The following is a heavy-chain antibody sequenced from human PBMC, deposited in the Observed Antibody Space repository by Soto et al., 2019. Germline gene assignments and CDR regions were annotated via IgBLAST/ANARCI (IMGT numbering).Heavy chain of an antibody. J-gene: IGHJ1*01. CDR2: IYSGGGT. CDR1: GFTVSTSY. D-gene: IGHD3-22*01. V-gene: IGHV3-66*01. CDR3: AREADSSCYHFEYFQD. Sequence: EVQLVESGGGLVQPGGSLRLSCAASGFTVSTSYMSWVRQAPGKGLEWVSVIYSGGGTYYADSVRGRFTISRDNSKNTLYLQMNSLRGEDTAVYYCAREADSSCYHFEYFQDWGQGTQVTVSS.